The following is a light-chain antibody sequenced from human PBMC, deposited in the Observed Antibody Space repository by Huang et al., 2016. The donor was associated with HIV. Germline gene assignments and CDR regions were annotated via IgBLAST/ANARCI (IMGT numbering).Light chain of an antibody. Sequence: EIVMTQSPATLSVSPGERATLSCRASQSVSSYLAWYQQKPGQAPRLLIYGASTRATGIPARCSGSGSGTEFTLTISSLQSEDFAVYYCQQYNNWPRTFGQGTKVEIK. CDR3: QQYNNWPRT. CDR1: QSVSSY. CDR2: GAS. J-gene: IGKJ1*01. V-gene: IGKV3-15*01.